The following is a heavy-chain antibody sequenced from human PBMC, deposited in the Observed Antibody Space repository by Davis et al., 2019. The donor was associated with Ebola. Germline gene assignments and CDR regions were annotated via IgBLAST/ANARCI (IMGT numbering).Heavy chain of an antibody. Sequence: ASVKVSCKASGYTFTSYYMHWVRQAPGQGLEWMGIINPSGGSTSYAQKFQGRVTMTRDTSTSTVYMELSSLRSEDTAVYYCARDQSTAMAPTNFDYWGQGTLVTVSS. V-gene: IGHV1-46*01. D-gene: IGHD5-18*01. CDR1: GYTFTSYY. J-gene: IGHJ4*02. CDR2: INPSGGST. CDR3: ARDQSTAMAPTNFDY.